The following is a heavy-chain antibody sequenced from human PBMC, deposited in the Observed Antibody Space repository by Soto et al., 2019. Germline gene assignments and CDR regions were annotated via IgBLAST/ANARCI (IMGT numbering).Heavy chain of an antibody. J-gene: IGHJ6*02. Sequence: SETLSLTCAVSGGSISSGGYSWSWIRQPPGKGLEWIGYIYHSGGTYYNPSLKSRVTISVDRSKNQFSLKLSSVTAADTAVYYCAREGALRYGGNSAYYYTMDVWGQGTTVTVSS. CDR1: GGSISSGGYS. CDR2: IYHSGGT. D-gene: IGHD4-17*01. V-gene: IGHV4-30-2*01. CDR3: AREGALRYGGNSAYYYTMDV.